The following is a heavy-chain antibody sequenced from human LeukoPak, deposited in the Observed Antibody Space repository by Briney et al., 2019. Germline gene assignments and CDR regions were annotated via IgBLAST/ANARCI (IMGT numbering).Heavy chain of an antibody. CDR2: IHTSGSN. D-gene: IGHD2-21*01. CDR1: GVSISPYY. CDR3: ARGSCGSRFDP. J-gene: IGHJ5*02. V-gene: IGHV4-4*09. Sequence: SETLSLTCAVSGVSISPYYWAWIRQPPGKGLEWIGYIHTSGSNNQYPSLKSRVTISVDTSKNQFSLKLSSVTAADTAVYYCARGSCGSRFDPWGQGTLVTVSS.